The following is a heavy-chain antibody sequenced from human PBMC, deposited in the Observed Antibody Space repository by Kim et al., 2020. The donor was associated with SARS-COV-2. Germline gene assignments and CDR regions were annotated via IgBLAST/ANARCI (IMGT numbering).Heavy chain of an antibody. V-gene: IGHV3-11*01. Sequence: YDSDSVRGLFTLSRASADNTLYLQMHSLRAEDTAMYYCARENYGDYAFDIWGQGTMVTVSS. CDR3: ARENYGDYAFDI. J-gene: IGHJ3*02. D-gene: IGHD4-17*01.